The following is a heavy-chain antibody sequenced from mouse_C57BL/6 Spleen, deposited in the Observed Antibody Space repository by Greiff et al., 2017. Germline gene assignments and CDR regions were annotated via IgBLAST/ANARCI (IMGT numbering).Heavy chain of an antibody. CDR2: IDPSDSYT. CDR1: GYTFTSYW. V-gene: IGHV1-69*01. J-gene: IGHJ4*01. CDR3: ATSTMVTTGYAMDY. D-gene: IGHD2-2*01. Sequence: QVQLQQPGAELVMPGASVKLSCKASGYTFTSYWMHWVKQRPGQGLEWIGEIDPSDSYTNYNQKFKGKSTLTVDKSSSTAYMQLSSLTSEDSAVYYCATSTMVTTGYAMDYWGQGTSVTVSS.